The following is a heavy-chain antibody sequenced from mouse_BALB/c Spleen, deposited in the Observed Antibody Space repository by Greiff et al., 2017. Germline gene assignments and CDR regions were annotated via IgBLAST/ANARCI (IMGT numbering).Heavy chain of an antibody. J-gene: IGHJ2*01. V-gene: IGHV2-9*02. CDR3: ARDLDYYGSSKSYYFDY. CDR2: IWAGGST. D-gene: IGHD1-1*01. Sequence: VKLMESGPGLVAPSQSLSITCTVSGFSLTSYGVHWVRQPPGKGLEWLGVIWAGGSTNYNSALMSRLSISKDNSKSQVFLKMNSLQTDDTAMYYCARDLDYYGSSKSYYFDYWGQGTTLTVSS. CDR1: GFSLTSYG.